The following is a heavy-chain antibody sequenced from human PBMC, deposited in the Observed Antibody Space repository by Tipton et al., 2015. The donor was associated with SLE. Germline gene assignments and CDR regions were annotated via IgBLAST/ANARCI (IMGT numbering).Heavy chain of an antibody. D-gene: IGHD4-11*01. J-gene: IGHJ4*02. CDR2: ISAYNGNT. CDR1: GYTFTSFG. Sequence: QLVQSGPEVKKPGASVKVSCKASGYTFTSFGINWVRQAPGQRFEWVGWISAYNGNTNYAQKFQGRVTMTTDTSTSTAYMELRSLRSDDTAIYYCARDYGNQPYFFDYWGQGTLVTVSS. CDR3: ARDYGNQPYFFDY. V-gene: IGHV1-18*01.